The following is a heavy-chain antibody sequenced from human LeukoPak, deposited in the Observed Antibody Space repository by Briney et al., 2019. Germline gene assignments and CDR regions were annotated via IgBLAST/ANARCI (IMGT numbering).Heavy chain of an antibody. J-gene: IGHJ4*02. CDR1: GFTFSTYG. D-gene: IGHD3-22*01. V-gene: IGHV3-23*01. CDR2: ISGSGGRT. Sequence: GGSLRLSCATSGFTFSTYGMSWVRQAPGKGLDWVSGISGSGGRTTYADSVAGRFTVSGDNSKNTLYLQMNNLRAEDTALYYCAKDRYYDNSGNHFESEKWGQGTLVTVSS. CDR3: AKDRYYDNSGNHFESEK.